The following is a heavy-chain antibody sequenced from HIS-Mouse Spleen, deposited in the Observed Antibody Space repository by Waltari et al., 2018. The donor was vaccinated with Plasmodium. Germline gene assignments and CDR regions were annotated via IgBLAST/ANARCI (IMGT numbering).Heavy chain of an antibody. D-gene: IGHD3-16*01. Sequence: QLQLQESGPGLVKPSETLSLTCTVSGGSISSSSYYWGWIRQPPGKGLEWIGSIYYSGSTYDNPSPKSRVTISVDTSKNQFSLKLSSVTAADTAVYYCARGRGACFDYWGQGTLVTVSS. V-gene: IGHV4-39*07. CDR3: ARGRGACFDY. J-gene: IGHJ4*02. CDR1: GGSISSSSYY. CDR2: IYYSGST.